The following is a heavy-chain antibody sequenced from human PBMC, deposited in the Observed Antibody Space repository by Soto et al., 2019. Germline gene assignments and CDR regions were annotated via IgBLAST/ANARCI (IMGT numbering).Heavy chain of an antibody. CDR2: IFSNDEK. D-gene: IGHD2-21*01. CDR3: ARPYSRIPGDYYYGMDV. Sequence: QVTLKESGPVLVKPTETLTLTCTVSGFSLSNARMGVSWIRQPPGKALEWLAHIFSNDEKSYSTSLKGRLTNSTETSKSQVVLTMTNMDPVDTATYYCARPYSRIPGDYYYGMDVWGQGTTVTVSS. J-gene: IGHJ6*02. V-gene: IGHV2-26*01. CDR1: GFSLSNARMG.